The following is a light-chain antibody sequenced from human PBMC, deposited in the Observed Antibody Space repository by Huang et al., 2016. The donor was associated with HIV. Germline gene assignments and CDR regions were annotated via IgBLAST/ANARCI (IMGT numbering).Light chain of an antibody. CDR2: DAS. Sequence: EIVMTQSPATLSVSPGDRATLSCRASQSVNRKLAWYQQKPGQPPRLLIFDASTRATGIPARFSGSGSGTEFTLTISSLQSEDFAVYYCQQYNKWPLTFGGGTKVVIK. CDR1: QSVNRK. CDR3: QQYNKWPLT. J-gene: IGKJ4*01. V-gene: IGKV3-15*01.